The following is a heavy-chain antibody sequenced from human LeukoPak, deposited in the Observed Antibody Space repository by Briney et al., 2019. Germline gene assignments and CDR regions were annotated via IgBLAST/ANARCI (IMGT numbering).Heavy chain of an antibody. J-gene: IGHJ5*02. CDR2: INHSGST. CDR3: ARSEVAGTETNWFDP. D-gene: IGHD1-14*01. CDR1: GGSFSGYY. Sequence: SETLSLTCAVYGGSFSGYYWSWIRQPPGKGLEWIGEINHSGSTNYNPSLKSRVTISVDTSKNQFSLKLSSVTAADTAVYYCARSEVAGTETNWFDPWGQGTLVTASS. V-gene: IGHV4-34*01.